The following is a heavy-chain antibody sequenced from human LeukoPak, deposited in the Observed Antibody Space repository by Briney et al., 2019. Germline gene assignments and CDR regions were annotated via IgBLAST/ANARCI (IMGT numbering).Heavy chain of an antibody. Sequence: SETLSLTCTVSDGSISSYYWSWIRQPPGKGLEWIGYIYYSGSTKYNPSLKSRVTISVDTSKNQFSLKLTSVTAADTAVYYCARTGRDAYNWYFDLWGRGTLVTVSS. D-gene: IGHD5-24*01. CDR2: IYYSGST. CDR3: ARTGRDAYNWYFDL. V-gene: IGHV4-59*01. J-gene: IGHJ2*01. CDR1: DGSISSYY.